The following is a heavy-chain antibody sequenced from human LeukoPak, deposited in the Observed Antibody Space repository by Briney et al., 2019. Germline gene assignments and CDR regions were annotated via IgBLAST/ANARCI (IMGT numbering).Heavy chain of an antibody. CDR3: AKWGDYDILTGYYVPDY. J-gene: IGHJ4*02. CDR2: ITGSDGSS. Sequence: GGSLRLSCVASGFTFTNYAISWVRQAPGKGLEWVSAITGSDGSSYYADSVKGRFTISRDNSKNTLYLQVNSLRAEDTAVYYCAKWGDYDILTGYYVPDYWGQGTLVTVSS. V-gene: IGHV3-23*01. CDR1: GFTFTNYA. D-gene: IGHD3-9*01.